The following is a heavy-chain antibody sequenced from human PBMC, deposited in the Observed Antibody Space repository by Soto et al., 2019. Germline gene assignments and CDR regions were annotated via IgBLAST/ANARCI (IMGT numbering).Heavy chain of an antibody. CDR1: GFTFTNYP. Sequence: PGGSLRLSCEASGFTFTNYPLHWFRQPPGKGLEWFAVISYDGSNKYYANPWKGGFTISKDNSKNTFFLQIISLRAEYAAVYYFARVGAYIGYSPNYYYYGMDVCAEGTTVNV. CDR2: ISYDGSNK. CDR3: ARVGAYIGYSPNYYYYGMDV. V-gene: IGHV3-30-3*01. D-gene: IGHD5-18*01. J-gene: IGHJ6*02.